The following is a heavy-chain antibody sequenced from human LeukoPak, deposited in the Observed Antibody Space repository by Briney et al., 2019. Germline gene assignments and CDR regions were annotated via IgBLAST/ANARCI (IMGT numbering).Heavy chain of an antibody. CDR3: ATRRSGRYYHYGMDV. J-gene: IGHJ6*01. Sequence: GGCLKISCKGTGCSYTSYWIGWVRQMPGKGLAWVGIFFPGASDARYSPSFQGQVPISADQSISTAYLQSGSLKAADTAMYYCATRRSGRYYHYGMDVWGQGTTVAVS. CDR2: FFPGASDA. D-gene: IGHD3-10*01. V-gene: IGHV5-51*01. CDR1: GCSYTSYW.